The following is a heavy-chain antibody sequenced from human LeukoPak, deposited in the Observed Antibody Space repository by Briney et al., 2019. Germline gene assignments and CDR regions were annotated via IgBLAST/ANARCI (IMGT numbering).Heavy chain of an antibody. Sequence: GASVTLSCKSAVYTFTAYYMHWVRQAPGQGLEWKGWINRNSGGTNYAQKFQGRVTMTRDTSISTAYMELSRLRSDDTAVYYCARGLWFGELFDYWGQGTLVTVSS. CDR2: INRNSGGT. V-gene: IGHV1-2*02. CDR3: ARGLWFGELFDY. D-gene: IGHD3-10*01. J-gene: IGHJ4*02. CDR1: VYTFTAYY.